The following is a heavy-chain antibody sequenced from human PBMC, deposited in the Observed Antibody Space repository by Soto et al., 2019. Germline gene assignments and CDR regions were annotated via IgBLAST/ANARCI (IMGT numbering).Heavy chain of an antibody. Sequence: QVQLVASGGGVVQPGTSLRLSCEASGFTFSDHAMHWVRQAPGKGLEWVAVVWFDGGNKFYTDSVKGRFTISRDNSKNTLFLQMNSLRVVDTAVYYCARAPAGDYTLYHYYTMDVWGQATPVTVSS. J-gene: IGHJ6*02. CDR2: VWFDGGNK. V-gene: IGHV3-33*01. CDR3: ARAPAGDYTLYHYYTMDV. D-gene: IGHD4-17*01. CDR1: GFTFSDHA.